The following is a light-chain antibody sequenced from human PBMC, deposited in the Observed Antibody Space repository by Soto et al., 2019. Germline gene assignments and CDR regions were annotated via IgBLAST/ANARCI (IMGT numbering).Light chain of an antibody. V-gene: IGKV3-15*01. Sequence: ERVMTQSPATLSVSPGERVILSCRASQSVSSNLAWFQQKPGQAPRLLIYGASTRATGIPARFSGSGSGTEFTLTISSLQSEDFAVYYCQQYNNWPRTFGQWTKVEVK. J-gene: IGKJ1*01. CDR2: GAS. CDR3: QQYNNWPRT. CDR1: QSVSSN.